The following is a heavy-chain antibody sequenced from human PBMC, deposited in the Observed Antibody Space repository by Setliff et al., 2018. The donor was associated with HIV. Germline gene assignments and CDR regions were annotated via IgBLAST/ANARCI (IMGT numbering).Heavy chain of an antibody. Sequence: PGGSLRLSCAASGFTFSDYGMHWVRQAPGKGLEWVAFISYDGSNKYYADSVKGRFTISRDNSKNTLYLQMNSLRAEDTAVYYCARSVIGYYYYGMDVWGQGTLVTVSS. CDR3: ARSVIGYYYYGMDV. J-gene: IGHJ6*02. CDR2: ISYDGSNK. D-gene: IGHD3-10*01. V-gene: IGHV3-30*03. CDR1: GFTFSDYG.